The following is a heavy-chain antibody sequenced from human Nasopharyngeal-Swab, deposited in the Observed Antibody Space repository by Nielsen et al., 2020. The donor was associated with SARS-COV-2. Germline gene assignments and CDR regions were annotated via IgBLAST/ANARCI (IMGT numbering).Heavy chain of an antibody. V-gene: IGHV3-30*18. J-gene: IGHJ3*01. Sequence: GESLKISCVASGFSFNNYGMHWVRQAPGKGLEWVAVISYDGSKTYYADFVKGRFSISRDYSKNTLYLQLDNLKAEDSAVYYCAKANQLFWFGQFRNDAFDLWGQGTVVAVVS. CDR3: AKANQLFWFGQFRNDAFDL. D-gene: IGHD3-10*01. CDR2: ISYDGSKT. CDR1: GFSFNNYG.